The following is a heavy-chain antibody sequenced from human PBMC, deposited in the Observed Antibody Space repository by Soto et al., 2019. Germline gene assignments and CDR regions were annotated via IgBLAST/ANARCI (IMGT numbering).Heavy chain of an antibody. CDR1: GGSISSYY. J-gene: IGHJ6*02. CDR3: ARGSRAYPEMATIRYYYYGMDV. CDR2: IYYSGST. V-gene: IGHV4-59*01. D-gene: IGHD5-12*01. Sequence: SETLSLTCTVSGGSISSYYWSWIRQPPGKGLEWIGYIYYSGSTNYNPSLKSRVTISVDTSKNQFSLKLSSVTAADTAVYYCARGSRAYPEMATIRYYYYGMDVWGQGTTVTVSS.